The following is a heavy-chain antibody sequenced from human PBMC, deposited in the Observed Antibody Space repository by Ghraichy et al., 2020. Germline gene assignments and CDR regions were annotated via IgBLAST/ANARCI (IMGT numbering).Heavy chain of an antibody. CDR2: INHSGST. J-gene: IGHJ2*01. D-gene: IGHD1-26*01. Sequence: SETLSLTCAVYGGSFSGYYWSWIRQPPGKGLEWIGEINHSGSTNYNPSLKSRVTISVDTSKNQFSLKLSSVTAADTAVYYCARGGWELLHWYFDLWGRGTLVTVSS. V-gene: IGHV4-34*01. CDR1: GGSFSGYY. CDR3: ARGGWELLHWYFDL.